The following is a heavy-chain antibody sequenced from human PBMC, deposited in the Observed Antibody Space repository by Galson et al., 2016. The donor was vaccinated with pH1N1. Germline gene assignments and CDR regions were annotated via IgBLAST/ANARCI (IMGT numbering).Heavy chain of an antibody. CDR2: IWYDGSNE. V-gene: IGHV3-33*01. D-gene: IGHD4-23*01. CDR3: ARQFYGGEDWGAAFNI. CDR1: GFAFSSYD. J-gene: IGHJ3*02. Sequence: SLRLSCAASGFAFSSYDMHWVRQAPGKGLEWVAAIWYDGSNEYYGDSVKGRLTISRDNSKSTLYLQMNSLRDEDTAVYYCARQFYGGEDWGAAFNIWSQGTMVTVSS.